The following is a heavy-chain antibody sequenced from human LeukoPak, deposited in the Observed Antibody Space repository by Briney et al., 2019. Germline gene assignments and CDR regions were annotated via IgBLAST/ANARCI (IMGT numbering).Heavy chain of an antibody. D-gene: IGHD3-16*02. CDR3: ARVWGMITFGGVIVPAYYFDY. V-gene: IGHV4-34*01. CDR1: GGSSSGYY. Sequence: SETLSLTCAVYGGSSSGYYWSWIRQPPGKGLEWIGEINHSGSTNYNPSLKSRVTISVDTSKNQFSLKLSSVTAADTAVYYCARVWGMITFGGVIVPAYYFDYWGQGTLVTVSS. CDR2: INHSGST. J-gene: IGHJ4*02.